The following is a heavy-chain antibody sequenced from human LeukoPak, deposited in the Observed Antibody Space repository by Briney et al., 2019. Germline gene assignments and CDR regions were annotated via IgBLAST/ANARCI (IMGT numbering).Heavy chain of an antibody. CDR1: GYTFTGYY. CDR2: INPNSGGT. J-gene: IGHJ4*02. D-gene: IGHD6-13*01. V-gene: IGHV1-2*02. CDR3: ASLSGAAAGRGVDY. Sequence: ASVKVSCKASGYTFTGYYMHWVRQAPGQGLEWVGWINPNSGGTNYAQKFQGRVTMTRDTSISTAYMELSRLRSDDTAVYYCASLSGAAAGRGVDYWGQGTLVTVSS.